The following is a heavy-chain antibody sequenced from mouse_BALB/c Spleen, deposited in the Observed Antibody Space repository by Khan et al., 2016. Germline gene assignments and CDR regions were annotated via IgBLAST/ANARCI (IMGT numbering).Heavy chain of an antibody. J-gene: IGHJ2*01. CDR3: TRGYYYFDY. CDR1: GYSIASDYA. V-gene: IGHV3-2*02. CDR2: ISYSGST. Sequence: EVQLQESGPGLVKPSQSLSLTCTVTGYSIASDYAWNWIRQFPGNKLEWLAYISYSGSTDYNPSLKSRVSITRDTSKNQFFLQMNSVTPEDTATXFCTRGYYYFDYWGQGTTLTVSS. D-gene: IGHD2-3*01.